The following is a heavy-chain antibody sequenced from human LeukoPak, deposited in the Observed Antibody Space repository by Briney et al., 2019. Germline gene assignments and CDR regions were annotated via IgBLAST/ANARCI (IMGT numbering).Heavy chain of an antibody. D-gene: IGHD6-13*01. CDR1: GYTFTNYG. Sequence: ASVKVSCKASGYTFTNYGISWVRQAPGQGLEWMGWINPNTGVTMYAQNFQGRVTMTRDTSISTAYMGLSRLRSDDTAVYYCARGGDSSSWYGWFDPWGQGTLVTVSS. J-gene: IGHJ5*02. V-gene: IGHV1-2*02. CDR2: INPNTGVT. CDR3: ARGGDSSSWYGWFDP.